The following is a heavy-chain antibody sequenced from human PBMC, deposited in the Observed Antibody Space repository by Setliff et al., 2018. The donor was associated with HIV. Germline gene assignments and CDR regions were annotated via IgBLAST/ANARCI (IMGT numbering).Heavy chain of an antibody. V-gene: IGHV3-23*03. J-gene: IGHJ6*03. D-gene: IGHD3-16*01. Sequence: GGSLRLSCAASGFTFSSFAMTWVRQAPGKGLEWVSIIYTDDSNTYYAESVKGRFTISRDNSKNTLYLQMNSLRAEDTTVYYCARDGGKGYYYYMDVWGKGTTVTVS. CDR3: ARDGGKGYYYYMDV. CDR2: IYTDDSNT. CDR1: GFTFSSFA.